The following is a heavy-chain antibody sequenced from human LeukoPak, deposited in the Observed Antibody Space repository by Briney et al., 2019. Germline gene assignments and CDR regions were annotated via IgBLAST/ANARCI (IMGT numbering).Heavy chain of an antibody. CDR2: ISGSGGST. Sequence: GGSLRLSCAASGFTFSSYAMSWVRQAPGKGLEWVSAISGSGGSTFYADSVKGRFTLSRDNSKNTLYLQMNSLRAEDTAVYYCAKGVWTDYTITHFDYWGQGTLVTVSS. J-gene: IGHJ4*02. V-gene: IGHV3-23*01. CDR3: AKGVWTDYTITHFDY. D-gene: IGHD3/OR15-3a*01. CDR1: GFTFSSYA.